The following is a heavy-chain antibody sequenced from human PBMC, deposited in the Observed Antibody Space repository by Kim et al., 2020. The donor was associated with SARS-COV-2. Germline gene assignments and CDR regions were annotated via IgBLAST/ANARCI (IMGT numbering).Heavy chain of an antibody. CDR3: AREHARWELMASGVDP. Sequence: GGSLRLSCAASGFTFSSYAMHWVRQAPGKGLEWVAVISYDGSNKYYADSVKGRFTISRDNSKNTLYLQMNSLRAEDTAVYYCAREHARWELMASGVDPWGQGTLVTVSS. D-gene: IGHD1-26*01. J-gene: IGHJ5*02. CDR1: GFTFSSYA. CDR2: ISYDGSNK. V-gene: IGHV3-30*04.